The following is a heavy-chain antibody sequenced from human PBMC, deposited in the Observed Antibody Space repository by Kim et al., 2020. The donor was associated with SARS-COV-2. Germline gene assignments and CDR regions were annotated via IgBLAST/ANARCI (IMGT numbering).Heavy chain of an antibody. V-gene: IGHV1-18*01. CDR3: ARAGGYVYGYDY. Sequence: ASVKVSCKASGYTFSTYGITWVRQAPGQGLEWMGWISGINGNTKYAQNLQGRVTLTTDTSTATSYLELRSLTSDDTAIYYCARAGGYVYGYDYWGQGTLVTVSS. CDR1: GYTFSTYG. J-gene: IGHJ4*02. D-gene: IGHD2-15*01. CDR2: ISGINGNT.